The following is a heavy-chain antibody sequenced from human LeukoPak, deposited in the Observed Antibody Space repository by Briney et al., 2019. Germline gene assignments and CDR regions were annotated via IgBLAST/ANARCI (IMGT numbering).Heavy chain of an antibody. D-gene: IGHD3-3*01. CDR3: ARGGISIVGVVIYMDV. CDR2: INSDGSST. CDR1: GFTFSSYW. Sequence: PGGSLRLSCAASGFTFSSYWMHWVRQAPGKGLVWVSRINSDGSSTSYADSVKGRFTISRDNAKNSLSLQMNSLRVEDTALYYCARGGISIVGVVIYMDVRGKGTTVTVSS. J-gene: IGHJ6*03. V-gene: IGHV3-74*01.